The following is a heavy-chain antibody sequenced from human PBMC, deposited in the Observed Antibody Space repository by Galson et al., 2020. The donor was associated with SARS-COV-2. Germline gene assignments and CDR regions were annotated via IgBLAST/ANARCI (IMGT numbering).Heavy chain of an antibody. CDR3: AREGQYYYDSSGYYRGAFDI. CDR1: GFTFSSYW. Sequence: PGGSLRLSCAASGFTFSSYWMSWVRQAPGKGLEWVANIKQDGSEKYYVDSVKGRFTISRDNAKNSLYLQMNSLRAEDTAVYYCAREGQYYYDSSGYYRGAFDIWGQGTMVTVSS. CDR2: IKQDGSEK. J-gene: IGHJ3*02. V-gene: IGHV3-7*01. D-gene: IGHD3-22*01.